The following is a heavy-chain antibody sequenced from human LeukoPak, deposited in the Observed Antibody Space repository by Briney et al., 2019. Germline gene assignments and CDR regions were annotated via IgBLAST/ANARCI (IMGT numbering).Heavy chain of an antibody. V-gene: IGHV3-48*04. Sequence: GGSLRLSCAASGFTFSSYSMNWVRQAPGKGLEWVSYISSSSSTIYYADSVKGRFTISRDNAKNSLYLQMNSLRAEDTAVYYCARVDYGDYDAFDIWGQGTMVTVSS. CDR1: GFTFSSYS. D-gene: IGHD4-17*01. CDR2: ISSSSSTI. CDR3: ARVDYGDYDAFDI. J-gene: IGHJ3*02.